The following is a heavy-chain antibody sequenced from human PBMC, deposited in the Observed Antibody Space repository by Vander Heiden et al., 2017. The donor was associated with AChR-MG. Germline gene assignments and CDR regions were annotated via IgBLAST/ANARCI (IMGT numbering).Heavy chain of an antibody. J-gene: IGHJ4*02. V-gene: IGHV1-69*04. CDR2: IIPILGIA. CDR3: ARSLYVAGSYPHFDY. CDR1: GGTFSSYA. D-gene: IGHD3-10*01. Sequence: QVQLVQSGAEVTKPGSSVKVSCKASGGTFSSYAISWVRQAPGQGLEWMGRIIPILGIANYAQKFQGRVTITADKATSTAYMELSSLRSEDTAVYYCARSLYVAGSYPHFDYWGQGTLVTVSS.